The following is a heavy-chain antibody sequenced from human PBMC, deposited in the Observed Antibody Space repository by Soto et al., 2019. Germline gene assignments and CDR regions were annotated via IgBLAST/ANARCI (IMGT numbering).Heavy chain of an antibody. J-gene: IGHJ6*02. V-gene: IGHV1-69*13. CDR2: IIPIFGTA. CDR3: AREVGEAVAGRRNYYYYGMDV. D-gene: IGHD6-13*01. CDR1: GGTFSSYA. Sequence: ASVKVSCKASGGTFSSYAISWVRQAPGQGLEWMGGIIPIFGTANYAQKFQGRVTITADESTSTAYMELSSLRSEDTAVYYCAREVGEAVAGRRNYYYYGMDVWGQGTTVTVSS.